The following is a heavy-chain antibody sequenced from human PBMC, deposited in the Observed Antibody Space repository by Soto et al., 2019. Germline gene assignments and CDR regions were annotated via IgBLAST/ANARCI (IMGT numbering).Heavy chain of an antibody. J-gene: IGHJ4*02. D-gene: IGHD4-4*01. Sequence: EVQLVQSGSEVNKPGESLKISCKGSGYSFTTYWIVWVRQMPGKGLEWMGIMNPATSDTRYSPSFQGQVTFSADKSISTAYLQWSSLEASDSALYYCARRISVTGREFDSWGQGTLVTVSS. CDR1: GYSFTTYW. CDR2: MNPATSDT. V-gene: IGHV5-51*03. CDR3: ARRISVTGREFDS.